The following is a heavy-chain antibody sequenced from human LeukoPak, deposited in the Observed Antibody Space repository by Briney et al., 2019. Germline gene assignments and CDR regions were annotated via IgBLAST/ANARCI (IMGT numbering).Heavy chain of an antibody. CDR2: IYYSGST. CDR3: ASYYYDSSAYYEPFDY. V-gene: IGHV4-39*01. J-gene: IGHJ4*02. CDR1: GGSISSGDYY. Sequence: PSETLSLTCTVSGGSISSGDYYWGWIRQPPGKGLEWIGSIYYSGSTYYNPSLKSRVTISVDTSKNQFSLKLSSVTAADTAMYYSASYYYDSSAYYEPFDYWGQGTLVTVSS. D-gene: IGHD3-22*01.